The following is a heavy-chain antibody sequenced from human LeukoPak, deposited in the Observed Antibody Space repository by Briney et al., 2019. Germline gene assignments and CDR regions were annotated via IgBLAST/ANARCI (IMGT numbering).Heavy chain of an antibody. J-gene: IGHJ4*02. CDR3: ARGTYDYGDYGGFDY. CDR1: GFTLSDHY. V-gene: IGHV3-72*01. Sequence: GGSLRLSCAASGFTLSDHYMDWVRQAPGKGLEWVGRTRNKANSYTTEYAASVKGRFTISRDDSKNSLYLQMNSLKTEDTAVYYCARGTYDYGDYGGFDYWGQGTLVTVSS. CDR2: TRNKANSYTT. D-gene: IGHD4-17*01.